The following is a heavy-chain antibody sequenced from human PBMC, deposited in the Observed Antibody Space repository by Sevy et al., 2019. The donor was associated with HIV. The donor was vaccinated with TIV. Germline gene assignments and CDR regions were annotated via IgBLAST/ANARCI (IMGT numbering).Heavy chain of an antibody. D-gene: IGHD3-10*01. V-gene: IGHV1-18*01. CDR2: IGAYNRNR. CDR1: GYTFASEG. CDR3: ARVPTYYYGSATYFES. Sequence: ASVKVSCKASGYTFASEGISWVRQAPGQGLEWMGWIGAYNRNRNSAQKFQTRVTLTIDRSTSTAFMELRCLGSDDTAMYYCARVPTYYYGSATYFESWGQGTLVTVSS. J-gene: IGHJ4*02.